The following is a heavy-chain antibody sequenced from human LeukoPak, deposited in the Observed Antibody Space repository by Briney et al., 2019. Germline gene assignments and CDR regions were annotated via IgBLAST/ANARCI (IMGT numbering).Heavy chain of an antibody. CDR3: ARLSGGVRGGRNYYYYMDV. J-gene: IGHJ6*03. CDR2: INHSGST. CDR1: GGSISSSNW. V-gene: IGHV4-4*02. D-gene: IGHD3-10*01. Sequence: SETLSLTCAVSGGSISSSNWWTWVRQPPGKGLEWIGEINHSGSTNYNPSLKSRVTISVDTSKNQFSLKLSSVTAADTAVYYCARLSGGVRGGRNYYYYMDVWGKGTTVTISS.